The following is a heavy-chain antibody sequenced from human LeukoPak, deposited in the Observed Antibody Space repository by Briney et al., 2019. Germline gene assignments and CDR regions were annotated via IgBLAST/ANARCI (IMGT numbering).Heavy chain of an antibody. Sequence: GGSLRLSCAASGFTLSSYGMHWVRQAPGKGLEWVAVISYDGSNKYYADSVKGRFTISRDNSKNTLYLQMNSLRAEDTAVYYCVGSGSYYNPGGYWGQGTLVTVSS. CDR3: VGSGSYYNPGGY. CDR2: ISYDGSNK. J-gene: IGHJ4*02. D-gene: IGHD3-10*01. V-gene: IGHV3-30*03. CDR1: GFTLSSYG.